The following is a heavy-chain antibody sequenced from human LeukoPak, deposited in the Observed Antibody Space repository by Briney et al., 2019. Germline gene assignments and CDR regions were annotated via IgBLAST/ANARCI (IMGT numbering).Heavy chain of an antibody. CDR2: ITGSGGST. CDR1: GFTFSSYD. CDR3: AKGNWGERLDWYFDL. V-gene: IGHV3-23*01. J-gene: IGHJ2*01. Sequence: PGGSLRLSCAASGFTFSSYDMSWVRQAPGGGLEWVSGITGSGGSTYYADSVKGRFTISRDNSKNTLYLQMNSLRAEDTAVYYCAKGNWGERLDWYFDLWGRGTLVTVSS. D-gene: IGHD1-26*01.